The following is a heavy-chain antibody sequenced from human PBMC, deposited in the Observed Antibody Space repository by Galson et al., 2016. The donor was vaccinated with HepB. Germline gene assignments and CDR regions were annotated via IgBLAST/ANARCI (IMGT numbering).Heavy chain of an antibody. J-gene: IGHJ4*02. D-gene: IGHD1-14*01. V-gene: IGHV3-7*03. CDR1: GFSFSNYW. CDR2: INQGGGEK. CDR3: ANHRG. Sequence: SLRLSCAASGFSFSNYWMNWIRQAPGKGLEWVANINQGGGEKYYVDSVKGRFTISRDNSKNSLYLQMDSLRAEDTAVYYCANHRGWGQGTLVTVSS.